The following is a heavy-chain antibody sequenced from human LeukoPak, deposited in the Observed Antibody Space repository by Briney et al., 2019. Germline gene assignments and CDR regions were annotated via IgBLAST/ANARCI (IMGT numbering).Heavy chain of an antibody. CDR3: ARDTIFGAFGI. J-gene: IGHJ3*02. CDR1: GYTFTGYY. D-gene: IGHD3-3*01. Sequence: GASVTVSCTASGYTFTGYYMHWVRQAPGQGLEWMGRINPNSGGTNYAQKFQGRVTMTRDTSISTAYMELSRLRSDDTAVYYCARDTIFGAFGIWGQGTMVTVSS. V-gene: IGHV1-2*06. CDR2: INPNSGGT.